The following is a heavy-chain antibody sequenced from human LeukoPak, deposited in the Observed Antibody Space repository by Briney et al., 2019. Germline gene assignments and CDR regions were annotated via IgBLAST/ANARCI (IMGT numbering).Heavy chain of an antibody. J-gene: IGHJ4*02. Sequence: PGGSLRLSCVGSGFTFSDYAIHWVRQAPGKGLEWVAVSAHDEVGKQFADSVKGRFTLSRDNSRDSVHLQMNRLRDEDTAVYYCAKGDYYDSSGYLDFDYWGQGTLVTVSP. CDR3: AKGDYYDSSGYLDFDY. CDR2: SAHDEVGK. V-gene: IGHV3-30*18. CDR1: GFTFSDYA. D-gene: IGHD3-22*01.